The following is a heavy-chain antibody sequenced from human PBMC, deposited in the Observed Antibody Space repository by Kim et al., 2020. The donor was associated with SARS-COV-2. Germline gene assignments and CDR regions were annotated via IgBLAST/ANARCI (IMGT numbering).Heavy chain of an antibody. Sequence: SETLSLTCTGSGGSISSSSYYWGWIRQPPGKGLEWIGSIYYGGSTFYNPSLKSRVTISVDTSKNQFSLNLNSVTAADTAVYYCARHKRSGSYSIGYWGQGTLVTVSS. CDR1: GGSISSSSYY. V-gene: IGHV4-39*01. D-gene: IGHD1-26*01. J-gene: IGHJ4*02. CDR2: IYYGGST. CDR3: ARHKRSGSYSIGY.